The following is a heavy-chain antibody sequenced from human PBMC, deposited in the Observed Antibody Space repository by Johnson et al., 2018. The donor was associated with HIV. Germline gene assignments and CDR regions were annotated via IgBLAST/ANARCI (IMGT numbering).Heavy chain of an antibody. CDR3: AKSPLGRLREGAFDI. J-gene: IGHJ3*02. Sequence: VQLVESGGGVVRPGGSLRLSCAASRFTFDDYGMTWVRQAPGKGLEWVSGINWNGGSTGYADSVKGRFTISRDNAKNSLYLQMNSLRAEDTALYYCAKSPLGRLREGAFDIWGQGTMVTVSS. D-gene: IGHD7-27*01. V-gene: IGHV3-20*04. CDR2: INWNGGST. CDR1: RFTFDDYG.